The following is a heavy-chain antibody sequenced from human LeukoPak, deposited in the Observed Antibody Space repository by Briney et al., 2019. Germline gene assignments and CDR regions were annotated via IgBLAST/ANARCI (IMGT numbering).Heavy chain of an antibody. V-gene: IGHV4-34*01. Sequence: SETLFLTCTVSGGSISSYYWSWIRQPPGKGLEWIGEINHSGSTNYNPSLKSRVTISVDTSKNQFSLKLSSVTAADTAVYYCARGRGSSGYSRLLRHFQHWGQGTLVTVSS. CDR1: GGSISSYY. D-gene: IGHD3-22*01. CDR2: INHSGST. CDR3: ARGRGSSGYSRLLRHFQH. J-gene: IGHJ1*01.